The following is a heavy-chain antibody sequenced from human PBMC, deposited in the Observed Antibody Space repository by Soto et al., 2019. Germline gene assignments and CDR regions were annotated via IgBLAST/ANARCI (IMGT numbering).Heavy chain of an antibody. CDR1: GFTFSSYG. V-gene: IGHV3-33*01. J-gene: IGHJ5*02. CDR3: ARESPGWFDP. Sequence: ALRLSCAASGFTFSSYGIHWVRQAPGKGLEWVAVIWYDGSNKYYADSVKGRFTISRGNSKNTLYLQMNSLRAEDTAVYYCARESPGWFDPWGQGTLVTVSS. CDR2: IWYDGSNK.